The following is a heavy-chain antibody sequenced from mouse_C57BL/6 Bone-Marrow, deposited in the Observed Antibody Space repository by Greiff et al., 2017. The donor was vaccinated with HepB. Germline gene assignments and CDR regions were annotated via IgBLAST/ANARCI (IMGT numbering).Heavy chain of an antibody. CDR2: FYPGSGSI. V-gene: IGHV1-62-2*01. J-gene: IGHJ1*03. D-gene: IGHD1-1*01. Sequence: VQLQQSGAELVKPGASVKLSCKASGYTFTEYTIHWVKQRSGQGLEWIGWFYPGSGSIKYNENFKDKATLTADKSSSTVYMQLSRLTSEDSAVYFCARHESHYYGSSYDWYFDVWGTVTTVTVSS. CDR1: GYTFTEYT. CDR3: ARHESHYYGSSYDWYFDV.